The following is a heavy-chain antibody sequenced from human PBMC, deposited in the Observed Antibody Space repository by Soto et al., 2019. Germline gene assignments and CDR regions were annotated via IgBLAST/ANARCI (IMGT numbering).Heavy chain of an antibody. CDR2: ISGSGDST. D-gene: IGHD3-10*01. CDR1: GFTFSSYA. V-gene: IGHV3-23*01. J-gene: IGHJ4*02. Sequence: EVQLLESGGGLVQPGGSLRLSCAASGFTFSSYAMNWVRQAPGKGLEWVSVISGSGDSTYYADSVKGRFTISRDNSKNTLYLQMTSLRAEDTAVYYCATRASGSYFDYWGQGTLVTVSS. CDR3: ATRASGSYFDY.